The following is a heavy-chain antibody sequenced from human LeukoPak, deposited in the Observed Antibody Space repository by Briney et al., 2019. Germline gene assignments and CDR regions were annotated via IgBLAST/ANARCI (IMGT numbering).Heavy chain of an antibody. D-gene: IGHD3-22*01. CDR1: GYTFTSYG. CDR3: ARVPILYYYDSSGYYGDAFDI. Sequence: ASVKVSCKASGYTFTSYGISWVRQAPGQGLEWMGWISAHNGNTNYAQKLQGRVTMTTDTSTSTAYMELRSLRSDDTAVYYCARVPILYYYDSSGYYGDAFDIWGQGTMVTVSS. CDR2: ISAHNGNT. V-gene: IGHV1-18*01. J-gene: IGHJ3*02.